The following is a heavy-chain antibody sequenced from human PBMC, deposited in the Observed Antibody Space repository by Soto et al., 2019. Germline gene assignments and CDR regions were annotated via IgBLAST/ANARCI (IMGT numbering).Heavy chain of an antibody. CDR3: IVLLWFGDDY. V-gene: IGHV3-73*01. Sequence: EVQLVESGGGLVQPGGSLKLSCAASGFTFSGSAMHWVRQASGKGLEWVGRIRSKANSYATAYAASVKGRFTISRDESKNTAYLQMNSLKTEDTAVYYCIVLLWFGDDYWGQGTLVTVSS. D-gene: IGHD3-10*01. CDR1: GFTFSGSA. J-gene: IGHJ4*02. CDR2: IRSKANSYAT.